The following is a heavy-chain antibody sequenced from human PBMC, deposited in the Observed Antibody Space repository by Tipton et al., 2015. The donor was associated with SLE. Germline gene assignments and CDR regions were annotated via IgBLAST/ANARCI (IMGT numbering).Heavy chain of an antibody. J-gene: IGHJ3*02. D-gene: IGHD5-18*01. CDR3: ARDYGGGYSYGDAFDI. CDR2: IYYSGST. CDR1: GGSISSYY. V-gene: IGHV4-59*01. Sequence: LRLSCTVSGGSISSYYWSWVRQPPGKGLGWIGYIYYSGSTNYNPSLKSRVTISVDTSKNQFSLKLSSVTAADTAVYYCARDYGGGYSYGDAFDIWGQGTMVTVSS.